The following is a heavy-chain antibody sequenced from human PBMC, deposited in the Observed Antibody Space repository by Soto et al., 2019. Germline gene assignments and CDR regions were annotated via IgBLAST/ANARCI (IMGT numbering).Heavy chain of an antibody. CDR2: INHSGST. D-gene: IGHD3-16*01. Sequence: SETLPLTCAVYGGSFSGYYWSWIRQPPGKGLEWIGEINHSGSTNYNPSLKSRVTISVDTSKNQFSLKLSSVTAADTAVYYCARGNGGSPLDYWGQGTLVTVSS. CDR3: ARGNGGSPLDY. J-gene: IGHJ4*02. V-gene: IGHV4-34*01. CDR1: GGSFSGYY.